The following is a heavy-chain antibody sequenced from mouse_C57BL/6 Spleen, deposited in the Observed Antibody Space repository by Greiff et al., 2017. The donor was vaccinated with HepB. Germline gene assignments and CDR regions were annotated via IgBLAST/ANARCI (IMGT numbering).Heavy chain of an antibody. J-gene: IGHJ2*01. CDR2: INPGSGGT. CDR1: GYAFTNYL. CDR3: ARDGDYFDY. V-gene: IGHV1-54*01. Sequence: QVQLQQSGAELVRPGTSVKVSCKASGYAFTNYLIEWVKQRPGQGLEWIGVINPGSGGTNYNEKFKGKATLTADKSSSTAYMQLSSLTSEDSAVYFCARDGDYFDYWGKGTTLTVSS.